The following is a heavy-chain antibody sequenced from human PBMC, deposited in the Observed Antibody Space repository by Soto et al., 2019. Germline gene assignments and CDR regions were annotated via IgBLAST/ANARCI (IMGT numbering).Heavy chain of an antibody. CDR1: GFTFDDYA. CDR2: ISWNSGSI. J-gene: IGHJ5*02. CDR3: ATDTGGWLRPNWFDP. V-gene: IGHV3-9*01. D-gene: IGHD5-12*01. Sequence: SLRLSCAASGFTFDDYAMHWVRQAPGKGLEWVSGISWNSGSIGYADSVKGRFTISRDNAKNSLYLQMNSLRAEDTALYYCATDTGGWLRPNWFDPWGQGPLVTVSS.